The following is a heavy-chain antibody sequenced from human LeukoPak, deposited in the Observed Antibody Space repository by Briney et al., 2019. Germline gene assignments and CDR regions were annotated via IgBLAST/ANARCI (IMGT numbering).Heavy chain of an antibody. Sequence: PGGSLRLSCAASGFTFSSYAMHWVRQAPGKGLEWVAVISYDGSNKYYADSVKGQFTISRDNSKNTLYLQMNSLRAEDTAVYYCARDSTPHGDYGGVTYWGQGTLVTVSS. V-gene: IGHV3-30-3*01. D-gene: IGHD4-23*01. CDR1: GFTFSSYA. CDR3: ARDSTPHGDYGGVTY. CDR2: ISYDGSNK. J-gene: IGHJ4*02.